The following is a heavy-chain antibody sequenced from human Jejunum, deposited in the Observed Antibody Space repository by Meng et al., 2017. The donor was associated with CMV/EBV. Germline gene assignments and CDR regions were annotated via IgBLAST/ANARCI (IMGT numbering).Heavy chain of an antibody. D-gene: IGHD1-7*01. CDR2: VYHRGDT. Sequence: VQHQEWCPGRVKPSGALSLTCTVSGDSISSDIWWSWVRQPPGKGLEWIGEVYHRGDTNYNPSLKSRVDISVDKSKNQFYLSLFSVTAADTAVYYCGRDQGRELINHWGQGTLVTVSS. CDR1: GDSISSDIW. CDR3: GRDQGRELINH. J-gene: IGHJ4*02. V-gene: IGHV4-4*02.